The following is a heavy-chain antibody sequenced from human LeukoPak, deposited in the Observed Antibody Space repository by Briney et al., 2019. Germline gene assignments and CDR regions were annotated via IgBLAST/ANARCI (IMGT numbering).Heavy chain of an antibody. D-gene: IGHD3-22*01. J-gene: IGHJ4*02. Sequence: SETLSLTCAVYGGSFSGYYWSWIRQPPGKGLEWIGEINHSGSTNYNPSLKSRVTMSVDTSKNQFSLKLSSVTAADTAVYYCARVFNYYDSSGYWSPYYFDYWGQGTLVTVSS. CDR3: ARVFNYYDSSGYWSPYYFDY. CDR1: GGSFSGYY. V-gene: IGHV4-34*01. CDR2: INHSGST.